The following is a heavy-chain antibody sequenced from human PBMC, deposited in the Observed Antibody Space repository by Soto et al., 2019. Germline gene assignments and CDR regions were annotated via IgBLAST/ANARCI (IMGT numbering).Heavy chain of an antibody. Sequence: QDQLVQSGAEVKKPGASVTVSCKASGYSFTNYGITWVRQAPGQGLEWMGWISGFNGNTHYAQKLQGRVTMTTDASTSTAYMELRSLRSDVRAVYYCARDRGVAPPVAGNTHYYYYMDVWGKGTTVTVSS. CDR1: GYSFTNYG. V-gene: IGHV1-18*01. J-gene: IGHJ6*03. D-gene: IGHD6-19*01. CDR2: ISGFNGNT. CDR3: ARDRGVAPPVAGNTHYYYYMDV.